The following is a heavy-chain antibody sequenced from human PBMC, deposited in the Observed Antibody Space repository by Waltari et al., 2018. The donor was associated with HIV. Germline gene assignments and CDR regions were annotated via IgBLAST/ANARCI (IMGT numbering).Heavy chain of an antibody. CDR2: IAVSSAYT. CDR3: ARVARGLRQGSFDI. D-gene: IGHD2-15*01. Sequence: QVHLVESGGDLVKPGGSLRLSWVGSGFTFSDYYMTWIRQAPGKRLEGVSYIAVSSAYTNYGDSVKGRFTMSRDDAKKSLFLQINSLRPEDTAVYYCARVARGLRQGSFDIWGQGTMVTVSS. V-gene: IGHV3-11*05. J-gene: IGHJ3*02. CDR1: GFTFSDYY.